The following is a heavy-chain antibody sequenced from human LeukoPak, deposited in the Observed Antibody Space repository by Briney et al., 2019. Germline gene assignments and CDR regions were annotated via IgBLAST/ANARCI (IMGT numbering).Heavy chain of an antibody. CDR3: AREIQYFDWFGTFDY. J-gene: IGHJ4*02. Sequence: GASVKVSCKASGYTFTGYYMHWVRQAPRQGLEWMGWINPNSGGTNYAQKFQGRVTMTRDTSISTAYMELSRLRSDDTAVYYCAREIQYFDWFGTFDYWGQGTLVTVSS. V-gene: IGHV1-2*02. D-gene: IGHD3-9*01. CDR2: INPNSGGT. CDR1: GYTFTGYY.